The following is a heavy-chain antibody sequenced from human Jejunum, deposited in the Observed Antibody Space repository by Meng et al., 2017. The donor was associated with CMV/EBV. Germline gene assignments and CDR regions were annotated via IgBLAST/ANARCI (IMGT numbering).Heavy chain of an antibody. Sequence: GFTFHNYAMHWVRQAPGKGLEWVSSITWDSYRIDYADSAKGRFTISRDNAKNSLYLQMNSLRTEDTALYYCAKDMFQGTVTTLDYWGQGTVVTVSS. CDR1: GFTFHNYA. D-gene: IGHD4-17*01. V-gene: IGHV3-9*01. J-gene: IGHJ4*02. CDR2: ITWDSYRI. CDR3: AKDMFQGTVTTLDY.